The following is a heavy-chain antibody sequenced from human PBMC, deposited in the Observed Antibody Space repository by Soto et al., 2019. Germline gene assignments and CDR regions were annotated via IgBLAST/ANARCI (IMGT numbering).Heavy chain of an antibody. CDR1: GFTFSSYA. CDR2: NSGSGGST. V-gene: IGHV3-23*01. D-gene: IGHD2-2*01. Sequence: PGGTLRLSCAASGFTFSSYAMSWVRQAPGKGLAWVSANSGSGGSTYYADSAKGRFPISRDNSKNTLYLQRNSLRAEATAVYYCAKRDIVVVPAALWDYYDGMDVWGQGTTVTVSS. CDR3: AKRDIVVVPAALWDYYDGMDV. J-gene: IGHJ6*02.